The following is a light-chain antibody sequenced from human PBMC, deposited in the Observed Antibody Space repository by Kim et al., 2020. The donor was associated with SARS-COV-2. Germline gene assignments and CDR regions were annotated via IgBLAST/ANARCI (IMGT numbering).Light chain of an antibody. Sequence: GQWVTISCSGSSSHIGRNTVNWYQQHPGTAPKLLIYSSNQRPSGVPDRFSGSKSGTSASLAISGLQSEDEADYYCAAWDDSLSGWVFGGGTKLTVL. CDR3: AAWDDSLSGWV. J-gene: IGLJ3*02. CDR2: SSN. CDR1: SSHIGRNT. V-gene: IGLV1-44*01.